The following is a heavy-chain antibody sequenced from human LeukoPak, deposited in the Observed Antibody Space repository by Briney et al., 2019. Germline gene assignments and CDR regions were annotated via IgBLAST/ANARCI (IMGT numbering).Heavy chain of an antibody. CDR1: GVSFSGYY. J-gene: IGHJ4*02. CDR3: ARGSQDGYNNFDY. Sequence: PSETLSLTCAVYGVSFSGYYWSWLRQPPGKGLEWIGEINHSGSTNYNPSLKSRVTISVDTSKNQFSLKLSSVTAADTAVYYCARGSQDGYNNFDYWGQGTLVTVSS. CDR2: INHSGST. V-gene: IGHV4-34*01. D-gene: IGHD5-24*01.